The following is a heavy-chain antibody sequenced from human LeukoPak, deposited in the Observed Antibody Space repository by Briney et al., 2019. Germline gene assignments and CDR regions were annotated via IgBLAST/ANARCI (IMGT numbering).Heavy chain of an antibody. CDR2: IYYSGST. V-gene: IGHV4-30-4*01. D-gene: IGHD4-23*01. CDR1: GGSISSGDYY. J-gene: IGHJ4*02. CDR3: ARQSVHYGGNSVPFDY. Sequence: SETLSLTCTVSGGSISSGDYYWSWIRQPPGKGLEWIGYIYYSGSTYYNPSLKSRDTISVDTSKNQFSLKLSSVTAADTAVYYCARQSVHYGGNSVPFDYWGQETLVTVSS.